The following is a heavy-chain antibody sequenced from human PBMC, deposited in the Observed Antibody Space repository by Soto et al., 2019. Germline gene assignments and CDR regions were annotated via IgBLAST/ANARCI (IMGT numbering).Heavy chain of an antibody. D-gene: IGHD3-22*01. V-gene: IGHV3-33*01. Sequence: QVQLVESGGGVVQPGRSLRLSCAASGFTFSNCAMHWVRQAPGKGLEWVAIMWYDGSNKYYTDSVRGRFTISRDNSKNTLYLQMNSLRAEDTAVYYCARGAFYDGSGNDASDICGQGTLVTVSS. CDR3: ARGAFYDGSGNDASDI. CDR2: MWYDGSNK. J-gene: IGHJ3*02. CDR1: GFTFSNCA.